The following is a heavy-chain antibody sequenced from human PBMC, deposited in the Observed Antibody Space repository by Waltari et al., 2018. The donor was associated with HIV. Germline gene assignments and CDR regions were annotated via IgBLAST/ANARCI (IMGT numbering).Heavy chain of an antibody. CDR2: INHSGKT. V-gene: IGHV4-34*01. J-gene: IGHJ4*02. CDR3: AREGGLGTGTWFGEYRFDY. CDR1: GGSFSGFY. D-gene: IGHD3-10*01. Sequence: QVQLQQWGAGLLKPSATLSLTCAVYGGSFSGFYWTWIRQAPGKGLEWIGEINHSGKTTYTPSLKRRATISVDTSKSQFSLRLRSVTAADTAAYYCAREGGLGTGTWFGEYRFDYWGQGTQVTGYS.